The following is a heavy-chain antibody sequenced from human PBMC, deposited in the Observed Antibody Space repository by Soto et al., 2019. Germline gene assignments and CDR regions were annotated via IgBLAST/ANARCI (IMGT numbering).Heavy chain of an antibody. D-gene: IGHD2-8*02. CDR1: GFTFSSYA. J-gene: IGHJ4*02. V-gene: IGHV3-23*01. CDR2: ISGSGGST. Sequence: GSLRLSCAASGFTFSSYAMSWVRQAPGKGLEWVSAISGSGGSTYYADSVKGRFTISRDNSKDTVYLQMNSLSAEDTAVFYCAKGSLSGRDFGYWGPGTLVTVSS. CDR3: AKGSLSGRDFGY.